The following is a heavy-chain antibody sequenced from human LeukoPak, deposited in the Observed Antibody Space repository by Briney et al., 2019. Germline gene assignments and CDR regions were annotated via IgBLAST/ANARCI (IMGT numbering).Heavy chain of an antibody. CDR1: GYTFTSYD. J-gene: IGHJ3*02. V-gene: IGHV1-2*02. D-gene: IGHD6-6*01. CDR2: INPNSGGT. Sequence: ASVKVSCKASGYTFTSYDINWVRQATGQGLEWMGWINPNSGGTNYAQKFQGRVTMTRDTSISTAYMELSRLRSDDTAVYYCARSRRIAARPARTHDAFDIWGQGTMVTVSS. CDR3: ARSRRIAARPARTHDAFDI.